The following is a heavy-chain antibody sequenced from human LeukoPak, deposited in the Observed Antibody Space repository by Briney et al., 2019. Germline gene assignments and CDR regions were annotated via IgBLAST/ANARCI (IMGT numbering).Heavy chain of an antibody. D-gene: IGHD5-18*01. CDR3: ATGRGYSYGVPWFDP. CDR2: FDPEDGET. CDR1: GYTLTELS. J-gene: IGHJ5*02. V-gene: IGHV1-24*01. Sequence: ASVTVSYKVSGYTLTELSMHWVRQAPGKGLEWMGGFDPEDGETIYAQKFQGRVTMTEDTSTDTAYMELSSLRSEDTAVYYCATGRGYSYGVPWFDPWGQGTLVTVSS.